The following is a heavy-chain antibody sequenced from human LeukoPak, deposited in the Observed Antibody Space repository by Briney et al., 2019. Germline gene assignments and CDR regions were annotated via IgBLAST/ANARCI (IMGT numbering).Heavy chain of an antibody. D-gene: IGHD2-2*01. CDR2: IYYSGST. Sequence: PSETLSLTCTVSGGSISSSSYYWGWIRQPPGKGLEWIGSIYYSGSTYYNPSLKSRVTISVDTSKNQFSLKLSSVTAADTAVYYCARHTLASVVVPNWGQGTLVTVSS. V-gene: IGHV4-39*01. J-gene: IGHJ4*02. CDR1: GGSISSSSYY. CDR3: ARHTLASVVVPN.